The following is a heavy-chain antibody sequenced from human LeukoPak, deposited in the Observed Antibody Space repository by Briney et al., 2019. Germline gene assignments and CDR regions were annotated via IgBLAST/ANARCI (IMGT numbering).Heavy chain of an antibody. CDR1: GFTFSSYA. CDR3: ARAMDV. J-gene: IGHJ6*02. Sequence: GGSLRLSCAASGFTFSSYAMSWVRQAPGKGLEWVANIKQDESEEYYVDSVKGRFTISRDNAKNSLYLQMNSLRAEDTAVYYCARAMDVWGQGTTVTVFS. CDR2: IKQDESEE. V-gene: IGHV3-7*03.